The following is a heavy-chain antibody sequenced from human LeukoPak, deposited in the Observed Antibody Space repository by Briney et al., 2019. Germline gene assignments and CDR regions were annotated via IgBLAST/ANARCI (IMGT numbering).Heavy chain of an antibody. CDR2: IKSKTDGGTT. J-gene: IGHJ5*02. V-gene: IGHV3-15*01. Sequence: GGSLRLSCAASGFTFSNAWMSWVRQAPGKGLEWVGRIKSKTDGGTTDYAAPVKGRFTISRDDSKNTLYLQINSLRTEDTAVYYCTTDLHYYDSSGYSAWGQGTLVTVSS. CDR3: TTDLHYYDSSGYSA. CDR1: GFTFSNAW. D-gene: IGHD3-22*01.